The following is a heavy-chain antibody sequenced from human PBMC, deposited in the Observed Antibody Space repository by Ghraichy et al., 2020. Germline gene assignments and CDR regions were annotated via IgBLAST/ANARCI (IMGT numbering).Heavy chain of an antibody. Sequence: GGSLRLSCAASGFVFHKTWMGWVRQAPGKGLEWVAITNDDAKEKYYADAVKGRFTISRDNARQTLYVQMNSLRVDDTAVYYCVRDPSHGVIDYWGQGTLVSVSS. J-gene: IGHJ4*02. D-gene: IGHD4-17*01. CDR3: VRDPSHGVIDY. V-gene: IGHV3-7*03. CDR1: GFVFHKTW. CDR2: TNDDAKEK.